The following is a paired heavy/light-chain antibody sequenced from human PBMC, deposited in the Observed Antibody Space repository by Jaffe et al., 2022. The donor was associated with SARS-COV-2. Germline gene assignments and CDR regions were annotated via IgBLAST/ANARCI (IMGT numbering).Light chain of an antibody. CDR1: SSNIGSNY. CDR3: GTWDSSLSAWV. CDR2: ENN. Sequence: QSVLTQPPSVSAAPGQKVTISCSGSSSNIGSNYVSWYQQLPGTAPKLLIYENNKRPSGIPDRFSGSKSGTSATLGITGLQTGDEADYYCGTWDSSLSAWVFGGGTKLTVL. J-gene: IGLJ3*02. V-gene: IGLV1-51*02.
Heavy chain of an antibody. D-gene: IGHD3-10*01. CDR1: GFTFDDSA. CDR2: ISWNSGSI. Sequence: EVQLVESGGGLVQPGRSLRLSCAASGFTFDDSAMHWVRQAPGKGLEWVSGISWNSGSIGYADSVKGRFIISRDNAKNSLYLEMNSLRAEDTALYYCAKDNGPYYYGSGSYSYYFDNWGQGTLVTVSS. CDR3: AKDNGPYYYGSGSYSYYFDN. J-gene: IGHJ4*02. V-gene: IGHV3-9*01.